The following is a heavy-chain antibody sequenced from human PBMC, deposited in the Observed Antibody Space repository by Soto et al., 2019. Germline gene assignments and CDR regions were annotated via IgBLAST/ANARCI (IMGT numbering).Heavy chain of an antibody. CDR3: ARTGVSPAFAV. V-gene: IGHV4-39*07. CDR1: GGSISSSSYY. J-gene: IGHJ3*01. D-gene: IGHD3-3*01. CDR2: IYYSGST. Sequence: PSVTLSLTCTVAGGSISSSSYYWGWIRQPPGKGLEWIVSIYYSGSTYYNPSLKSRATISVNTSKNHFSLKLSSVTSDTALYYCARTGVSPAFAVRVKGTWVPVSP.